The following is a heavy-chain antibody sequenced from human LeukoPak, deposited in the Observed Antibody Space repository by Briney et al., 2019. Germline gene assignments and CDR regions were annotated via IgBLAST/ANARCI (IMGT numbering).Heavy chain of an antibody. J-gene: IGHJ6*04. V-gene: IGHV3-23*01. D-gene: IGHD6-13*01. CDR1: GFTVSGYG. Sequence: PGGSLRLSCAASGFTVSGYGMTWVRQAPGKGLEWVSAFSATDGSAQYAESVKGRFTISRDNSKNSLYLQMNSLRDEDTAVYYCAKARIASAGTGAFDVWGKGTTVTVSS. CDR3: AKARIASAGTGAFDV. CDR2: FSATDGSA.